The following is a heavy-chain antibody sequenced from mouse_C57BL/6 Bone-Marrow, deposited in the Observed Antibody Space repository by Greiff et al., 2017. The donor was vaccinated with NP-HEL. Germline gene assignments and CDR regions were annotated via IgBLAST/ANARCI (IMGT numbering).Heavy chain of an antibody. V-gene: IGHV1-62-2*01. D-gene: IGHD2-10*01. CDR1: GYTFTEYT. J-gene: IGHJ2*01. CDR3: ARHEEPPYYGKSYYFDY. Sequence: VQLQQSGAELVKPGASVKLSCKASGYTFTEYTIHWVKQRSGQGLEWIGWFYPGSGSIKYNEKFKDKATLTADKSSSTVYMELSRLTSEDSAVYFCARHEEPPYYGKSYYFDYWGQGTTLTVSS. CDR2: FYPGSGSI.